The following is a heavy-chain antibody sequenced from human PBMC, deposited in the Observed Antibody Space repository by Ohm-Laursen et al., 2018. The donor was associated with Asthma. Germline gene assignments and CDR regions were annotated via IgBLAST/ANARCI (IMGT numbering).Heavy chain of an antibody. CDR2: INSVFGTT. Sequence: SVKVSCKASGGTFSSYAISWVRQAPGQGLEWMGGINSVFGTTTYPQKFQDRVTITADDSTSTVYMELSSLRSEDTAVYYCARGYDFWFDPWGQGTLVTVSS. CDR3: ARGYDFWFDP. CDR1: GGTFSSYA. J-gene: IGHJ5*02. V-gene: IGHV1-69*13. D-gene: IGHD5-12*01.